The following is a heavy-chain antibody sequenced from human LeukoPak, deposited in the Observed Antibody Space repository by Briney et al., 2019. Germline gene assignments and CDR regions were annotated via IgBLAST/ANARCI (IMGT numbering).Heavy chain of an antibody. CDR1: GYTFTGYC. V-gene: IGHV1-2*02. J-gene: IGHJ4*02. CDR2: INPNNGDT. CDR3: ARVVGQGTAMPSRDYFDY. Sequence: GASVKVFCNASGYTFTGYCMHWVRQAPGQGLDLMGWINPNNGDTNYAQKFQGRVTMTRDTSITTAYMELSRLTSDDTAVYYCARVVGQGTAMPSRDYFDYWGLGILVIVSS. D-gene: IGHD5-18*01.